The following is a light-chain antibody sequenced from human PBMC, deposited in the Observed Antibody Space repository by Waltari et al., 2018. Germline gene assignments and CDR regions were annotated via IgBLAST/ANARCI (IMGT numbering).Light chain of an antibody. Sequence: DIQMTQSPSTLSASVGDRVTITCRASQSISSWLAWYQQKPGKAPKLLIYKASSLESGVPSRFSGSGSGTEFTLTISSLQPDDFATYYCQQYYSYPRTFGQGTKLEI. CDR2: KAS. CDR1: QSISSW. J-gene: IGKJ2*01. CDR3: QQYYSYPRT. V-gene: IGKV1-5*03.